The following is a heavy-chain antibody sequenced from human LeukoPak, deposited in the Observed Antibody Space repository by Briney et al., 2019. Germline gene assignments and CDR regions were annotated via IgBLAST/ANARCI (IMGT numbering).Heavy chain of an antibody. D-gene: IGHD3-10*01. V-gene: IGHV1-2*02. Sequence: ASVKVSCKASGYTFTGYYMHWVRQAPGQGLEWMGWISPNSGGTNYAQKFQGRVTMTRDTSISTAYMELSRLRSDDTAVYYCASGLLWFGAHYYYGMDVWGQGTTVTVSS. CDR3: ASGLLWFGAHYYYGMDV. CDR2: ISPNSGGT. CDR1: GYTFTGYY. J-gene: IGHJ6*02.